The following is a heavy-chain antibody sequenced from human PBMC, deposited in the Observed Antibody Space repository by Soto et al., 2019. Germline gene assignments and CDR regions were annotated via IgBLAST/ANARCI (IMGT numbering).Heavy chain of an antibody. Sequence: QVQLQESGPGLVKPSQTLSLTCTVSGGSISSGDYYWSWIRQPPGKGLEWIGYIFYSGSTYYNPSLKSRVTISVDTSKNQFSLKLSSVTAADTGVYYCARYGGYEGLWFDPWGQGTLVTVSS. J-gene: IGHJ5*02. CDR1: GGSISSGDYY. CDR3: ARYGGYEGLWFDP. V-gene: IGHV4-30-4*01. CDR2: IFYSGST. D-gene: IGHD5-12*01.